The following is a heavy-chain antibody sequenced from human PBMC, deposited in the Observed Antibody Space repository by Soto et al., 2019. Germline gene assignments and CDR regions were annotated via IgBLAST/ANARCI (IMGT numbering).Heavy chain of an antibody. CDR1: GFTFSSYS. Sequence: QVQLVESGGGVVQTGRSLRLSCAASGFTFSSYSMHWVRQAPGIGLEWVAVISYDGSNKYYADSVKDRFTNTRDNTKNTLYMQMNSPRAEDTADYSCARDNGNWYAYYSYGMDDWGQGTTVRFSS. CDR3: ARDNGNWYAYYSYGMDD. V-gene: IGHV3-30-3*01. CDR2: ISYDGSNK. J-gene: IGHJ6*02. D-gene: IGHD1-1*01.